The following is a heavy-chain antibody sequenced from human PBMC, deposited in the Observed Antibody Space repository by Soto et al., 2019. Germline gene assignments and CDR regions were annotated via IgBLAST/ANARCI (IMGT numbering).Heavy chain of an antibody. Sequence: EVQLVESGGGLVQPGGPLRLSCAASGFTFSSYWMHWVRQAPGKGLEWVSRINDDGRRTSYADSGKGRFTISRDNAKNTLYLQMNSLRADDTAIYYCASRHRPSYTSGYWCQGTLVTVSS. J-gene: IGHJ4*02. CDR1: GFTFSSYW. D-gene: IGHD4-4*01. CDR2: INDDGRRT. CDR3: ASRHRPSYTSGY. V-gene: IGHV3-74*01.